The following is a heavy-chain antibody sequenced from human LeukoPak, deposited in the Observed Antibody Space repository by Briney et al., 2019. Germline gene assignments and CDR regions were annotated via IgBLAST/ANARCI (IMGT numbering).Heavy chain of an antibody. CDR1: GYSISSGYY. V-gene: IGHV4-38-2*02. CDR2: IYHSGST. D-gene: IGHD6-13*01. CDR3: ARVPFADVAAAGIYYFDY. J-gene: IGHJ4*02. Sequence: SETLSLTCTVSGYSISSGYYWGWIRQPPGKGLEWIGSIYHSGSTYYNPSLKSRVTISVDTSKNQFSLKLSSVTAADTAVYYCARVPFADVAAAGIYYFDYWGQGTLVTVSS.